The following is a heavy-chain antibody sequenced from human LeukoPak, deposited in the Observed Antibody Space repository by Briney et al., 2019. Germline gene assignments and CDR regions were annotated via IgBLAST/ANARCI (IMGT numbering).Heavy chain of an antibody. CDR1: GYSFSSYW. CDR2: IYPGDSDT. CDR3: ARILYNSGWYDWFDP. J-gene: IGHJ5*02. Sequence: GESLKISCKGSGYSFSSYWIGWVRQMPGKGLEWMGIIYPGDSDTRYSPSFQGQVTISADKSISTAYLQWSSLKASDTAMYYCARILYNSGWYDWFDPWGQGTLVTVSS. V-gene: IGHV5-51*01. D-gene: IGHD6-19*01.